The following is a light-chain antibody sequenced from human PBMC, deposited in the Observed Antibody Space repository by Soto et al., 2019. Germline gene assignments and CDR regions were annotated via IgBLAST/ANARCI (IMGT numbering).Light chain of an antibody. CDR1: SSDVGGYNY. J-gene: IGLJ1*01. V-gene: IGLV2-14*01. CDR3: SSYASSSTYV. Sequence: QSVLTQPASVSGSPGQSITISCTGTSSDVGGYNYVSWYQQHPGKAPKLMIYDVSNRPSGVSNRFSGSKSGNTASLTISGLQAEDEADYYCSSYASSSTYVCGTWTKVTVL. CDR2: DVS.